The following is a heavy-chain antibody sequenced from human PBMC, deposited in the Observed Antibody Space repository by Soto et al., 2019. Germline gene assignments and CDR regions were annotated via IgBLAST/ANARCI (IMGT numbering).Heavy chain of an antibody. CDR3: ARDLNEVGATTSPTS. D-gene: IGHD1-26*01. J-gene: IGHJ4*02. Sequence: GGSLRLSCAASGFTFSSYGMHWVRQAPGKGLEWVAVIWYDGSNKYYADSVKGRFTISRDNSKNTLYLQMNSLRAEDTAVYYCARDLNEVGATTSPTSWGQGTLVTVSS. V-gene: IGHV3-33*01. CDR2: IWYDGSNK. CDR1: GFTFSSYG.